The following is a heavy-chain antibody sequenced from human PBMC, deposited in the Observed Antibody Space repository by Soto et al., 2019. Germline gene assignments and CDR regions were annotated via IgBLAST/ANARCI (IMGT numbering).Heavy chain of an antibody. CDR1: GFTFSSYA. CDR3: AREFSSYQPLLYYYYGMDV. CDR2: ISYDGSNK. D-gene: IGHD2-2*01. Sequence: PGGSLRLSCAASGFTFSSYAMHWVRQAPGKGLEWVAVISYDGSNKYYADSVKGRFTISRDNSKNTLYLQMNSLRAEDTAVYYCAREFSSYQPLLYYYYGMDVWGQGTTVTVSS. J-gene: IGHJ6*02. V-gene: IGHV3-30-3*01.